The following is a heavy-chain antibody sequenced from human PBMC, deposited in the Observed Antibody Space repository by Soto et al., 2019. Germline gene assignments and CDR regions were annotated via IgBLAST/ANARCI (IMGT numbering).Heavy chain of an antibody. V-gene: IGHV3-30*18. CDR3: AKYRKDSSGWYDFDY. J-gene: IGHJ4*02. Sequence: GGSLRLSCAASGFPFSSYGMHWVRQAPDKGLEWVAVISYEGSNKYYADSVKGRFTISRDNSKNTLYLQMNSLRAEDTAVYYCAKYRKDSSGWYDFDYWGQGTLVTVSS. D-gene: IGHD6-19*01. CDR1: GFPFSSYG. CDR2: ISYEGSNK.